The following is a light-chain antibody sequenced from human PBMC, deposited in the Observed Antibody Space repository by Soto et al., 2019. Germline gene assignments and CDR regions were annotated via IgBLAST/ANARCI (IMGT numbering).Light chain of an antibody. V-gene: IGKV3-20*01. CDR3: QQYGSSLFT. Sequence: ELVLTQSPGPLSLSPGARATLSCRASQSVSSSYLAWYQQKPGQAPRLLIYGASSRDTGIPDRFSGSGSGTDFTLTISRLEPEDFAVYYCQQYGSSLFTFGPGTKVYIK. CDR1: QSVSSSY. J-gene: IGKJ3*01. CDR2: GAS.